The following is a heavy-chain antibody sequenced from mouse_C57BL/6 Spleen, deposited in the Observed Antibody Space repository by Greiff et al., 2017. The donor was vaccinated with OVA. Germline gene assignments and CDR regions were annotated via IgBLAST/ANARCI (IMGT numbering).Heavy chain of an antibody. Sequence: VQLQQSGAELVKPGASVKISCKASGYAFSSYWMNWVKQRPGKGLEWIGQIYPGDGDTNYNGKFQGKATLTADKSSSTAYMQLSSLTSEDSAVYFCARFITTVGGYYLDYWGQGTTLTVSS. J-gene: IGHJ2*01. D-gene: IGHD1-1*01. CDR3: ARFITTVGGYYLDY. V-gene: IGHV1-80*01. CDR1: GYAFSSYW. CDR2: IYPGDGDT.